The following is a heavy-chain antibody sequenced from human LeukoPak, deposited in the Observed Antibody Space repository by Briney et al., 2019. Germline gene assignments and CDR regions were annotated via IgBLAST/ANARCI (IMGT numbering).Heavy chain of an antibody. Sequence: SETLSLTCTVSGGSISSGDYYWSWSRQPPRKSLEWIGYIYYSGSTYYNPSLKSRITISVDTSKNQFSLKLSSVTAADTAVYYCASWYYYGSGQRGLDYWGQGTLVTVSS. V-gene: IGHV4-30-4*08. J-gene: IGHJ4*02. CDR3: ASWYYYGSGQRGLDY. CDR1: GGSISSGDYY. CDR2: IYYSGST. D-gene: IGHD3-10*01.